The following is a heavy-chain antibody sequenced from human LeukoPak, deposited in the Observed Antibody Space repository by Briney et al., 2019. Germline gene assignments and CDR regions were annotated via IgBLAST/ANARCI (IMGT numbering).Heavy chain of an antibody. V-gene: IGHV3-74*01. CDR1: GFTFTSYW. CDR2: VDSDGSST. Sequence: GGSLRLSCAASGFTFTSYWMHWVRHAPGKGLVWVSRVDSDGSSTTYADSVKGRFTISRDNAKNTLYLQMNSLRAEDTAVYYCARGRYYGMDVWGQGTTVTVSS. J-gene: IGHJ6*02. CDR3: ARGRYYGMDV.